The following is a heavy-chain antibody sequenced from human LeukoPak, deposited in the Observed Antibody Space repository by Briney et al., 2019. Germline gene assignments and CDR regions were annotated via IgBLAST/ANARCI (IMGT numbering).Heavy chain of an antibody. D-gene: IGHD3-10*01. CDR3: ARANYGSGSFYKYNMDV. J-gene: IGHJ6*03. V-gene: IGHV4-39*01. Sequence: PSETLSLTCTVSYGSISDISYYWGWIRQPPGKGLEWIGSIYYSGRTYYNSSLKSRVTISVDTSKNQFSLKVTSVTAADRAVYYCARANYGSGSFYKYNMDVWGKGTTVTVSS. CDR1: YGSISDISYY. CDR2: IYYSGRT.